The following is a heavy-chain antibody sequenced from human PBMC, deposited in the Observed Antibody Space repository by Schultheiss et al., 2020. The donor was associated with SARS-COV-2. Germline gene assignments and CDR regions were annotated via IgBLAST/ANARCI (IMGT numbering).Heavy chain of an antibody. Sequence: GGSLRLSCAASGFTFDDYAMHWVRQAPGKGLEWVSGISWNSGSIGYADSVKGRFTISRDNAKNSLYLQMNSLRAEDTALYYCAKDSYYDSSGYEFDPWGQGTLVTVSS. CDR1: GFTFDDYA. CDR2: ISWNSGSI. D-gene: IGHD3-22*01. CDR3: AKDSYYDSSGYEFDP. J-gene: IGHJ5*02. V-gene: IGHV3-9*01.